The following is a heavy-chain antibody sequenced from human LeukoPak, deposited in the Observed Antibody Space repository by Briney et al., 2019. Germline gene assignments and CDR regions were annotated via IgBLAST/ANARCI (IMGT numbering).Heavy chain of an antibody. CDR3: VYSNYYYYYGMDV. V-gene: IGHV4-34*01. J-gene: IGHJ6*02. D-gene: IGHD4-11*01. Sequence: SETLSLTCAVYGGSFSGYYWGWIRQPPGKGLEWIGEINHSGSTNYNPSLKSRVTISVDTSKNQFSLKLSSVTAADTAVYYCVYSNYYYYYGMDVWGQGTTVTVSS. CDR2: INHSGST. CDR1: GGSFSGYY.